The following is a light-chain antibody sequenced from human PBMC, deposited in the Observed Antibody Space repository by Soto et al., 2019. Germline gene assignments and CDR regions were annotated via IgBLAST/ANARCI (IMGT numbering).Light chain of an antibody. V-gene: IGKV1-39*01. Sequence: QMSPPPSSLSSSVGGHITIPCXASQSISSYLNWYQQKPGKAPNLLIYAASSLQSGVPSRFSGSGSGTDFTLTISSLQPEDFATYYCQQSYSTPRTFGQGTKVDIK. CDR1: QSISSY. CDR3: QQSYSTPRT. J-gene: IGKJ1*01. CDR2: AAS.